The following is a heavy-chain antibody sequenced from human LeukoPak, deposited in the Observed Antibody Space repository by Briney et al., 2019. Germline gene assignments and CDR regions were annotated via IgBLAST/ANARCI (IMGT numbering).Heavy chain of an antibody. CDR3: ARDRVRGNANPYFDY. D-gene: IGHD1-1*01. Sequence: PSETLSLTCTVSGGSVSSGTYYWSWIRQPPGKGLEWIGYIYYSGSTNYSPSLKSRATISIDTSKNQFSLKLSSVTAADTAVYCCARDRVRGNANPYFDYWGQGTLVTVSS. J-gene: IGHJ4*02. CDR1: GGSVSSGTYY. CDR2: IYYSGST. V-gene: IGHV4-61*01.